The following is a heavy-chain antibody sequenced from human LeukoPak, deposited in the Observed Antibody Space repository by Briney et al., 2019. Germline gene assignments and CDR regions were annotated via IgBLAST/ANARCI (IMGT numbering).Heavy chain of an antibody. V-gene: IGHV3-7*03. CDR3: AKDMGNWNYEWNY. D-gene: IGHD1-7*01. J-gene: IGHJ4*02. CDR2: IKPDGSEK. CDR1: HFTFTSYW. Sequence: GGSLRLSCAASHFTFTSYWMSWVRQAPGKGLEWVANIKPDGSEKYYVDSVKGRFTISRDNAKNSLSLQMNSLRAEDTAVYYCAKDMGNWNYEWNYWGQGTLVTVSS.